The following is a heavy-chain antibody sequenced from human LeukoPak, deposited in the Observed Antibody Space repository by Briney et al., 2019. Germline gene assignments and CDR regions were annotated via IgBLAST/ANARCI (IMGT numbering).Heavy chain of an antibody. CDR3: ARDGYSGNDGL. J-gene: IGHJ4*02. CDR1: GGSISSYY. V-gene: IGHV4-59*01. Sequence: SSETLSLTCTVSGGSISSYYWSWIRQPPGKGLEWIGYIYHSGSTNYNPSLKSRVTISVDTSKNQFSLKLSSVTAADTAVYYCARDGYSGNDGLWGQGTLVTVSS. D-gene: IGHD5-12*01. CDR2: IYHSGST.